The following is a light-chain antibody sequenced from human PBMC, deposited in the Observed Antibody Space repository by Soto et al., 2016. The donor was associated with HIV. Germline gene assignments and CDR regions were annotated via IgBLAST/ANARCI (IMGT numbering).Light chain of an antibody. V-gene: IGLV3-25*03. CDR3: QSADSSGTPWV. CDR1: SLRSYY. CDR2: KDS. J-gene: IGLJ3*02. Sequence: SSELTQDPAVSVALGQTVRITCQGDSLRSYYASWYQQKPGQAPILVIYKDSERPSGIPGRFSGSSSGTTVTLTISGVQAEDEADYYCQSADSSGTPWVFGGGTKLTVL.